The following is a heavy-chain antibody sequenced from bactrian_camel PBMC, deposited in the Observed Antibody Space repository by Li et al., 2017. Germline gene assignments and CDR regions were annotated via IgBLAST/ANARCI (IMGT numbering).Heavy chain of an antibody. J-gene: IGHJ4*01. CDR1: GYTRHC. CDR3: AASGSPCGLEYLLRRQPYSY. CDR2: LQSYGSA. V-gene: IGHV3S55*01. Sequence: HVQLVESGGGSVQAGGSLRLSCVASGYTRHCMAWFRQAPGKESEAVAALQSYGSASYADSVKGRFTVSLDNAKTTLYLQMDSLKPEDTGTYTCAASGSPCGLEYLLRRQPYSYWGQGTQVTVS. D-gene: IGHD1*01.